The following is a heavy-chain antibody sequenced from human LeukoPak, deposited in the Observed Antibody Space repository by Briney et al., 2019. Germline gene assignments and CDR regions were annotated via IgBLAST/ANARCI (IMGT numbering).Heavy chain of an antibody. V-gene: IGHV4-39*07. J-gene: IGHJ4*02. CDR3: ARDLEVSWWELPPSD. CDR1: GGSISSSTYF. D-gene: IGHD1-26*01. Sequence: PSETLSLTCTVSGGSISSSTYFWGWIRQPPGKGLEWIGTIYYSGSTYYNPSLKSRVTISVDTSKNQFSLKLSSVTAADTAVYYCARDLEVSWWELPPSDWGQGTLVTVSS. CDR2: IYYSGST.